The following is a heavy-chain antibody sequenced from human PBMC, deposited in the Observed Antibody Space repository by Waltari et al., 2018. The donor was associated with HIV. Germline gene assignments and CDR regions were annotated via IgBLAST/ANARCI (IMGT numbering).Heavy chain of an antibody. CDR3: ARERFGSSYFGY. D-gene: IGHD6-6*01. V-gene: IGHV3-48*04. J-gene: IGHJ4*02. Sequence: EVQLVESGGGLVQPGGSLRLSCAASGFTFSSYAMNWVHQAPGQGLEWVEYISRSSTTRNYADSVKGRFTISRDNAKNLLYLQMSSLRAEDTAVYFCARERFGSSYFGYWGQGTLVTVSS. CDR2: ISRSSTTR. CDR1: GFTFSSYA.